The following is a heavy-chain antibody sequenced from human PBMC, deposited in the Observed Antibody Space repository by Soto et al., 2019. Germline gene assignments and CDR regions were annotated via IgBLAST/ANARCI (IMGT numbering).Heavy chain of an antibody. CDR3: ARALLKVILPLGY. D-gene: IGHD3-3*02. CDR2: INTLSGDT. J-gene: IGHJ4*02. V-gene: IGHV1-2*02. CDR1: GYTFSGYY. Sequence: QVQLVQSGAEVKKPGASVKVSCKASGYTFSGYYMHWVRQAPGQGLEWMGWINTLSGDTSFPQKFQGRIALTRDTSIDTAFMEVGRLTSDDTALYYCARALLKVILPLGYWGQGTLVSVSS.